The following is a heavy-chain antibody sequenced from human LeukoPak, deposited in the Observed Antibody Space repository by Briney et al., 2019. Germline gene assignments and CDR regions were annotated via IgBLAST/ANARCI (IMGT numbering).Heavy chain of an antibody. V-gene: IGHV4-39*01. CDR2: IYYSGST. CDR1: GGSISSSSYY. J-gene: IGHJ4*02. D-gene: IGHD3-22*01. CDR3: ASGYYYDRGADY. Sequence: PSETLSLTCTVSGGSISSSSYYWGWIRQPPGKRLEWIENIYYSGSTYYNPSLKSRVTISVDTSKNRFSLKLSSVTAADTAVYCCASGYYYDRGADYWGQGTLVTVSS.